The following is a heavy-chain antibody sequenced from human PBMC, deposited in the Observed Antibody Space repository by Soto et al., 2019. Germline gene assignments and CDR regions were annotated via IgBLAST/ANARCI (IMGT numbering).Heavy chain of an antibody. CDR3: AKGRGGSGSLTPRVDF. V-gene: IGHV3-23*01. CDR2: ISVGGVTT. CDR1: GFTFNNYA. D-gene: IGHD3-10*01. Sequence: EVQLLESGGGLVQPGGSLRLSCAASGFTFNNYAMAWVRQAPGKGLEWVSAISVGGVTTSYADSVKGRFTVSRDGSKNTLYLQMSSLRAEDTALYYCAKGRGGSGSLTPRVDFWGQGTLVTVSS. J-gene: IGHJ4*02.